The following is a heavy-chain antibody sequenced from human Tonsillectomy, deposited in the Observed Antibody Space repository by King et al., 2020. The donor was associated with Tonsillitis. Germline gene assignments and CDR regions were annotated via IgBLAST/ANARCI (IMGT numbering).Heavy chain of an antibody. Sequence: VQLLESGGGLVQPGGSLRLSCAASGFTFSSYAMSWVRQAPGKGLEWASTVSGSGDPTYYADSVKGRFTISRDNSKNTLYLQMNSLRAEDTAVYYCVKGGFWYAWDWGQGTLVTVSS. J-gene: IGHJ4*02. CDR1: GFTFSSYA. D-gene: IGHD6-13*01. CDR3: VKGGFWYAWD. V-gene: IGHV3-23*01. CDR2: VSGSGDPT.